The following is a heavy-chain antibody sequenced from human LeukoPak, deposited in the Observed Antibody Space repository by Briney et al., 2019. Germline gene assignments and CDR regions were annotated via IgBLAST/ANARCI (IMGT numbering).Heavy chain of an antibody. J-gene: IGHJ6*02. CDR1: GGTFSSYA. CDR3: AVSGDASYYYYGMDV. D-gene: IGHD4-17*01. CDR2: IIPIFGTA. Sequence: GASVKVSCKASGGTFSSYATSWVRQAPGQGLEWMGGIIPIFGTANYAQKFQGRVTITADESTSTAYMELSSLRSEDTAVYYCAVSGDASYYYYGMDVWGQGTTVTVSS. V-gene: IGHV1-69*13.